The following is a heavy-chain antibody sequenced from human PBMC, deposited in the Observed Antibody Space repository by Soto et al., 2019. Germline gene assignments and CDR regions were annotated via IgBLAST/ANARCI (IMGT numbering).Heavy chain of an antibody. D-gene: IGHD6-19*01. CDR2: MSSENGNT. CDR1: GYTFTRSG. Sequence: QVQLVQSGAEVKKPGASVRVSCKASGYTFTRSGITWVRQAPGQGLEWMGWMSSENGNTNYAQNLQGRITMTTDTSTSTAYMDLRSLRSDDTAVYYCARVGDSSGWYHFDLWSRGTLVTVSS. V-gene: IGHV1-18*01. J-gene: IGHJ4*02. CDR3: ARVGDSSGWYHFDL.